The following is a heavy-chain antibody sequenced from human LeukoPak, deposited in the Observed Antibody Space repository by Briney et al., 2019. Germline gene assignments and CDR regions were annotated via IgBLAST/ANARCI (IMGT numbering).Heavy chain of an antibody. D-gene: IGHD3-16*02. CDR1: GFTFGDYY. Sequence: PGGSLRLSCAASGFTFGDYYMTWIRQAPGKGLQWVSYISISGTTIFYADSVKGRFTISRDNAKNSLYLQMNSLRAEDTAVYYCARDVRGGDSGYYDYVWGSYRPTDYYYYMDVWGKGTTVTVSS. J-gene: IGHJ6*03. V-gene: IGHV3-11*01. CDR2: ISISGTTI. CDR3: ARDVRGGDSGYYDYVWGSYRPTDYYYYMDV.